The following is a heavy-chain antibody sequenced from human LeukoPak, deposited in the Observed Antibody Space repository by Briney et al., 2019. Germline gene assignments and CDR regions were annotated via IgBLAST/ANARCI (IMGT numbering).Heavy chain of an antibody. D-gene: IGHD2-15*01. V-gene: IGHV3-23*01. CDR3: ARPNIVAVVAAFDC. Sequence: PGGSLRLSCAASGFTFSSYAMSWVRQAPGKGLGWGSANSGSGGSTYYAHSVKGRFTISRDNSKNTLYLQMNSLSAEDTAVYYYARPNIVAVVAAFDCWVQGTMVTVSS. J-gene: IGHJ4*02. CDR1: GFTFSSYA. CDR2: NSGSGGST.